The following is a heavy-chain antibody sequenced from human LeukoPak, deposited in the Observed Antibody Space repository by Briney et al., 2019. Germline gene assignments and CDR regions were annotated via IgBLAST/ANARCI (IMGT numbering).Heavy chain of an antibody. CDR2: ISYDGSNK. Sequence: GGSLRLSCAASGFTLSSYGMHWVRQAPGKGLEWVAVISYDGSNKYYADSVKGRFTISRDTSKKTLYLQMNSLSEEDTAVYYCARSSTIFGVTIDYWGQGSLVTVSS. CDR3: ARSSTIFGVTIDY. J-gene: IGHJ4*02. D-gene: IGHD3-3*01. V-gene: IGHV3-30*03. CDR1: GFTLSSYG.